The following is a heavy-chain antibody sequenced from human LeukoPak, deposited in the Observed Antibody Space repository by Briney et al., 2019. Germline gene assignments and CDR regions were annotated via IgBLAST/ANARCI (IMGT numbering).Heavy chain of an antibody. Sequence: GGSLRLSCAASGFTFSSYEMNWVRQAPGKGLEWVSYISSSGSTIYYADSVKGRFTISRDNAKNTLYLQMNSLRAEDTAVYYCARGGRWGVYYYYYMDVWGKGTTVTVSS. V-gene: IGHV3-48*03. CDR1: GFTFSSYE. CDR3: ARGGRWGVYYYYYMDV. CDR2: ISSSGSTI. J-gene: IGHJ6*03. D-gene: IGHD3-16*01.